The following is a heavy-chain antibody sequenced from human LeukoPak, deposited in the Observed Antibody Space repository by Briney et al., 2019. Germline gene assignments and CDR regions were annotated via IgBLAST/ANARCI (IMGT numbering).Heavy chain of an antibody. CDR2: ISNDGSHR. CDR3: ARDRIRAVAGSGYFDY. J-gene: IGHJ4*02. D-gene: IGHD6-19*01. Sequence: PGGSLRLSCAASGFIFSTYIVHWVRQGPGKGLEWVAVISNDGSHRYYADSVKGRFTISRDNSKNTLYLQMNSLGAEDTAVYYCARDRIRAVAGSGYFDYWGQGTLVTVSS. CDR1: GFIFSTYI. V-gene: IGHV3-30*04.